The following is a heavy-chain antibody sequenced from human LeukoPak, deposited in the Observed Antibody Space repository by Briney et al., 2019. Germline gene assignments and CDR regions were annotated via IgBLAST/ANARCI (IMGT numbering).Heavy chain of an antibody. CDR1: GVTFSSYA. J-gene: IGHJ4*02. V-gene: IGHV3-23*01. Sequence: PGGSLRLSCTVSGVTFSSYAMSWVRQAPGKGLEWVSVISGSGGSTYYADSVKGRFTISRDNSKNTLYLQMHSLRAEDTAVYYCARGVVVITTPFDYWGQGTLVTVSS. CDR2: ISGSGGST. D-gene: IGHD3-22*01. CDR3: ARGVVVITTPFDY.